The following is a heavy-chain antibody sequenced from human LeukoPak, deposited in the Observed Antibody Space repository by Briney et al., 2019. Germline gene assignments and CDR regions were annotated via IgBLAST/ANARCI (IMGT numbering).Heavy chain of an antibody. Sequence: SETLSLTCTVSGGSISSSSYYWGWIRQPPGKGVEWIGSIYYSGSTYYNPSLKSRVTISVDTSKNQFSLKMTSMTAADTAIYYCWLEKVVAAYFDSWGQGTLVTVSS. CDR1: GGSISSSSYY. V-gene: IGHV4-39*07. CDR3: WLEKVVAAYFDS. D-gene: IGHD2-15*01. J-gene: IGHJ4*02. CDR2: IYYSGST.